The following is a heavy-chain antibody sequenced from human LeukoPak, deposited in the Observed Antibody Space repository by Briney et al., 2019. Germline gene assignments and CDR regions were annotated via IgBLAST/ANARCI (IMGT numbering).Heavy chain of an antibody. Sequence: SETLSLICTVSGASIGNYYWSWIRQPPGQGLEWIGYINGRGSTNYNPSLKSRVTMSADASKNQFSLKLSSVTAAGTAVYYCACINTWFDSWGQGTLVTVSS. J-gene: IGHJ5*01. CDR1: GASIGNYY. CDR3: ACINTWFDS. CDR2: INGRGST. D-gene: IGHD2-8*01. V-gene: IGHV4-59*01.